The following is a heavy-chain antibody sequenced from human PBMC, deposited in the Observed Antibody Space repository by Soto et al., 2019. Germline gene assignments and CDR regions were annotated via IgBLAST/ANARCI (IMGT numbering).Heavy chain of an antibody. Sequence: TSETLSLTCTVSGGSISSYYWSWIRQPPGKGLEWIGYIYYSGSTNYNPSLKSRVTISVDTSKNQFSLKLSSVTAADTAVYYCGRISSHSDSAYWGQGTLVTVSS. J-gene: IGHJ4*02. CDR2: IYYSGST. V-gene: IGHV4-59*08. D-gene: IGHD2-21*01. CDR1: GGSISSYY. CDR3: GRISSHSDSAY.